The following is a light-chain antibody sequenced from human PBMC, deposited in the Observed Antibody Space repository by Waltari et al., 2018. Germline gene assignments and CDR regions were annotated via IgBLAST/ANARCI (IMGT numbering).Light chain of an antibody. V-gene: IGKV1-9*01. CDR3: QQVKSYPLT. J-gene: IGKJ4*01. CDR2: AAS. Sequence: IQVPPSPSPLSASVGDRATITCRASQGINTYLAWYQQKPGKAPNLLIYAASTLQSGVPSRFNGSGSGTEFTLTISSLQPEDFATYCCQQVKSYPLTFGGGTTVDIK. CDR1: QGINTY.